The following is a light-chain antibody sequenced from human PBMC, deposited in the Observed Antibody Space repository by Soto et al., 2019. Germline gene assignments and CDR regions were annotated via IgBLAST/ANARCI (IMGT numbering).Light chain of an antibody. J-gene: IGLJ3*02. Sequence: QSALTQSASVSGSPGQSITISCTGTSSDVGGSDYVSWYQQHPDKAPKLMIYEASNRPSGVSNRFSGSKSGYTASLTISELQAEDEADYYCTSFTSSSTWVFGGGTKVTV. CDR2: EAS. CDR3: TSFTSSSTWV. V-gene: IGLV2-14*01. CDR1: SSDVGGSDY.